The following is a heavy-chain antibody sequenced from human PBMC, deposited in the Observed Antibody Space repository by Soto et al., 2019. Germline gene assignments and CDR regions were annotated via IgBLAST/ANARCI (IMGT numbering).Heavy chain of an antibody. CDR1: GFTFSSYS. CDR2: ISSSSSYI. CDR3: ARGGNLYYGMDV. D-gene: IGHD2-15*01. V-gene: IGHV3-21*01. Sequence: GGSLRLSCAASGFTFSSYSMNWVRQAPGKGLEWVSSISSSSSYIYYADSVKGRFTISRDNAKNSLHLQMNSLRAEDTAVYYFARGGNLYYGMDVWGPGTTVTVSS. J-gene: IGHJ6*02.